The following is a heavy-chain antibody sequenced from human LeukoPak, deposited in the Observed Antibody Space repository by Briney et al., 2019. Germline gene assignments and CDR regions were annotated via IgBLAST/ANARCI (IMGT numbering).Heavy chain of an antibody. CDR1: GFTFSSYG. J-gene: IGHJ4*02. CDR2: ISGSGGIT. CDR3: AKPWFGEIFNYFDY. D-gene: IGHD3-10*01. Sequence: GGSLRLSCAASGFTFSSYGMTWVRQAPGKGLEWVSGISGSGGITYYADSVKGRFTISRDNSKNTLYLQMNSLRAEDTAVYYCAKPWFGEIFNYFDYWGQGTLVTVSS. V-gene: IGHV3-23*01.